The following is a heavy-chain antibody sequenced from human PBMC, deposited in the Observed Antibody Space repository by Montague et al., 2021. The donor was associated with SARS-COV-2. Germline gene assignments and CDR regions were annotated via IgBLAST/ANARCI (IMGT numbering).Heavy chain of an antibody. D-gene: IGHD5-12*01. CDR2: VYTTGST. V-gene: IGHV4-61*02. Sequence: TLSLTCTVSGGSISSDSYYWSWIRQPAGKGLEWIGRVYTTGSTNYNPSLKSRVTISGDTSRNQISLRLTSVTAADTAMYYCAKAVIYGGYAFAYFDFWGQGVLVTVSS. CDR3: AKAVIYGGYAFAYFDF. J-gene: IGHJ4*02. CDR1: GGSISSDSYY.